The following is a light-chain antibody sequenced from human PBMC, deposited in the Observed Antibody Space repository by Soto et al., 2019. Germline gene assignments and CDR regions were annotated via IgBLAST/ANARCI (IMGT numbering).Light chain of an antibody. CDR3: QQYSTYPYI. CDR1: QSINRW. J-gene: IGKJ2*01. Sequence: DIQMTQSPSMLSASVGDRVTITCRASQSINRWLAWYQQKPGKAPKLLIYKASTLESGVPSRFSGGGIGTEFSLSISSLQPDDFATYYCQQYSTYPYIFGQGTKVEIK. CDR2: KAS. V-gene: IGKV1-5*03.